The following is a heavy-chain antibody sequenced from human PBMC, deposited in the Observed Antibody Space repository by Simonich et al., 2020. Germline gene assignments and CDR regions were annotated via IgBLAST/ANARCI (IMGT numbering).Heavy chain of an antibody. J-gene: IGHJ4*02. D-gene: IGHD6-13*01. CDR2: ISAYKCNT. V-gene: IGHV1-18*01. CDR1: GYTFTSYG. CDR3: ARDQGGRAAAATDY. Sequence: QVQLVQSGAEVKTPGASVKVSCKASGYTFTSYGISWVRQAPGQGLVWMGGISAYKCNTNYAQKLKGRGTMTTDTSTSTAYMELRSLRSDDTAVYYCARDQGGRAAAATDYWGQGTLVTVSS.